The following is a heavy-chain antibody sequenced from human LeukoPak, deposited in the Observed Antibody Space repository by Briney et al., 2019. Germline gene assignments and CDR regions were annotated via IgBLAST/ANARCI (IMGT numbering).Heavy chain of an antibody. J-gene: IGHJ4*02. CDR2: ISWNSGTI. Sequence: GRSLRLSCAASGFTFGAYSMHWVRQVPGKDLEWVSGISWNSGTIDYVDSVRGRFTISRDNAKSSLYLQMNSLRADDTALYYCANGNWGSPFDSWGQGTLVAVSS. V-gene: IGHV3-9*01. CDR1: GFTFGAYS. D-gene: IGHD7-27*01. CDR3: ANGNWGSPFDS.